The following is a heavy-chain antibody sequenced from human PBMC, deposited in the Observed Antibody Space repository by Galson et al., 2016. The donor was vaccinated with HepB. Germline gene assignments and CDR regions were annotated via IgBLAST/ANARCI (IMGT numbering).Heavy chain of an antibody. V-gene: IGHV1-46*01. J-gene: IGHJ4*02. CDR3: ARDQSRFKTYSDFWSGEVGPSPGYYFDY. D-gene: IGHD3-3*01. CDR1: GYTFTSYY. Sequence: SVKVSCKASGYTFTSYYLHWVRQAPGQGLEWMGIINSSGGNTRYAQKFQGRVTKTRDTSTSTVYMELSSLRSEDTAVYYCARDQSRFKTYSDFWSGEVGPSPGYYFDYWGQGTLVTVSS. CDR2: INSSGGNT.